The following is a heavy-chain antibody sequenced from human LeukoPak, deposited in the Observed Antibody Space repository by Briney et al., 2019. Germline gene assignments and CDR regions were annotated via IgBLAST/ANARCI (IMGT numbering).Heavy chain of an antibody. V-gene: IGHV1-2*02. D-gene: IGHD3-22*01. CDR2: INPNSGGT. CDR1: GYTFTGYY. J-gene: IGHJ4*02. CDR3: ARDQRQYYYDSSFDY. Sequence: ASVKVSCKASGYTFTGYYMHWVRQAPGQGLEWMGWINPNSGGTNYAQKFQGRVTMTRDTSISTAYMELSRLRSDDTAVYYCARDQRQYYYDSSFDYWGQGTLVTVSS.